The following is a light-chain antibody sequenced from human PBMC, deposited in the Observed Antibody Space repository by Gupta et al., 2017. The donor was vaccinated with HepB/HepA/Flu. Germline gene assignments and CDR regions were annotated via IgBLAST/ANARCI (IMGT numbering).Light chain of an antibody. Sequence: TVVTQEPSISVSPGGPVTLTCGFSSRSVSTSYYPSWYQPTPGQAPRTLIYSTNTRSSGVPDRFSGSILGNKAALTITGAQADDESDYYCVLYMGSGSWVFGGGTKLTVL. CDR1: SRSVSTSYY. CDR2: STN. J-gene: IGLJ3*02. V-gene: IGLV8-61*01. CDR3: VLYMGSGSWV.